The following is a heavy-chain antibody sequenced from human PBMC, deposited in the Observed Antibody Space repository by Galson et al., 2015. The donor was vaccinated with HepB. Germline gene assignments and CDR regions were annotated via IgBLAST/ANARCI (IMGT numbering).Heavy chain of an antibody. CDR2: IDPSDSYT. V-gene: IGHV5-10-1*01. CDR3: ARHQDVTMVRGVIIYYYGMDV. D-gene: IGHD3-10*01. J-gene: IGHJ6*02. CDR1: GFTFTTNW. Sequence: GAEVKKPGESLKISCKGSGFTFTTNWIGWVRQMPGKGLEWMGRIDPSDSYTNYSPSFQGHVTISADKSISTAYLQWSSLKASDTAMYYCARHQDVTMVRGVIIYYYGMDVWGQGTTVTVS.